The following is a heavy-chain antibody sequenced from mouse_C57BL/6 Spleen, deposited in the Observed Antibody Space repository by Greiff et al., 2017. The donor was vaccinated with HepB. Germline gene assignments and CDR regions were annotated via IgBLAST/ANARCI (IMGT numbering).Heavy chain of an antibody. CDR3: ARKGAYGDDGSMDY. V-gene: IGHV1-52*01. D-gene: IGHD2-2*01. CDR2: IDPSDSET. Sequence: VQLQQPGAELVKPGSSVKLSCKASGYTFTSYWMHWVKQRPIQGLEWIGNIDPSDSETHYNQKFKDKATLTVDKSSSTAYMQLSSLTSEDSAVYYCARKGAYGDDGSMDYWGQGTSVTVSS. CDR1: GYTFTSYW. J-gene: IGHJ4*01.